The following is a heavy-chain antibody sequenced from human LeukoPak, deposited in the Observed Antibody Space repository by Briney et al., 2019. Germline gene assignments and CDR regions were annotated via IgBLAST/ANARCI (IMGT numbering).Heavy chain of an antibody. CDR2: ISSSSSTI. V-gene: IGHV3-48*02. CDR1: GFTFSSYS. Sequence: PGGSLRLSCAASGFTFSSYSMNWVRQAPGKGLEWVSYISSSSSTIYYADSVKGRFTISRDNAKNSLYLQMNSLRDEDTAVYYCASTSGSYYLSFDYWGQGTLATVSS. J-gene: IGHJ4*02. D-gene: IGHD1-26*01. CDR3: ASTSGSYYLSFDY.